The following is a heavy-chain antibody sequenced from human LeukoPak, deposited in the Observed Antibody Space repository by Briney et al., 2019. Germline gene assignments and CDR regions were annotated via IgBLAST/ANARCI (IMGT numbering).Heavy chain of an antibody. CDR2: IYYSTST. V-gene: IGHV4-39*07. J-gene: IGHJ6*03. CDR1: GGSITISDYY. CDR3: ARDYGDYRGYFYYMDV. Sequence: SETLSLTCTVSGGSITISDYYWDWIRQPPGKGLEWIGSIYYSTSTHYNPSLKSRVTISVDTSKNQFSLKLNSVTAADTAVYYCARDYGDYRGYFYYMDVWGKGTTVNVSS. D-gene: IGHD4-17*01.